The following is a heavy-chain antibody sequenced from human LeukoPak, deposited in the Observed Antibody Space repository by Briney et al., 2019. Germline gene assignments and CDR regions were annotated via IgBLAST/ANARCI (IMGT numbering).Heavy chain of an antibody. D-gene: IGHD6-13*01. CDR3: ARAYSSSWYSRWFDP. CDR1: GYAFTSYG. V-gene: IGHV1-18*01. Sequence: ASVEVSCKASGYAFTSYGISWVRQAPGQGLEWMGWISAYNGNTNYAQKLQGRVTMTTDTSTSTAYMELRSLRSDDTAVYYCARAYSSSWYSRWFDPWGQGTLVTVSS. J-gene: IGHJ5*02. CDR2: ISAYNGNT.